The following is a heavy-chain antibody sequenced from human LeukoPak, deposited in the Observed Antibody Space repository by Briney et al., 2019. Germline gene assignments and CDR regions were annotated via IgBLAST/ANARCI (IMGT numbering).Heavy chain of an antibody. Sequence: SETLSLTCAVYGGSLSGYYCWIRQPPGKGLEWIGEISHSGSTNYNPSLKSRVTISVDTSKNQFSLKLSSVTAADTAVYYCARDDKGGANFDYWGQGTLVTVSS. CDR3: ARDDKGGANFDY. CDR2: ISHSGST. D-gene: IGHD1-26*01. V-gene: IGHV4-34*01. J-gene: IGHJ4*02. CDR1: GGSLSGYY.